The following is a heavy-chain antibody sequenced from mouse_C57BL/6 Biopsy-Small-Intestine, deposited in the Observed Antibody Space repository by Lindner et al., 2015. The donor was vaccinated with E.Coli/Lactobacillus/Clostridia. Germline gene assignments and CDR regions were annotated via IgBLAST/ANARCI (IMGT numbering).Heavy chain of an antibody. D-gene: IGHD2-4*01. J-gene: IGHJ2*01. CDR2: INPRTGGV. Sequence: VQLQESGPDLVKPGTSVKISCKASGYSFTSYYMNWVKQSPEKSLEWIGEINPRTGGVTYNQKFRAKATMSVDTSSSTAYLQLRSLTSEDSAVYFCAREGDFYYDYGDYFDYWGQGTTLTVSS. CDR1: GYSFTSYY. V-gene: IGHV1-42*01. CDR3: AREGDFYYDYGDYFDY.